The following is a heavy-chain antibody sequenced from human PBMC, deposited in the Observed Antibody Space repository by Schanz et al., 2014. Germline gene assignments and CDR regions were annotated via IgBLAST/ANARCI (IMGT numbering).Heavy chain of an antibody. CDR3: AKGRFGELSAFDI. J-gene: IGHJ3*02. Sequence: EVQLLESGGGLVQPGGSLRLSCAASGFTFSSYAMSWVRQAPGKGLEWVSAISGSGGSTYYTDSVKGRFTISRDNSKITLYLQMNSLRAEDTAVYYCAKGRFGELSAFDIWGQGTMVTVSS. CDR2: ISGSGGST. D-gene: IGHD3-10*01. CDR1: GFTFSSYA. V-gene: IGHV3-23*01.